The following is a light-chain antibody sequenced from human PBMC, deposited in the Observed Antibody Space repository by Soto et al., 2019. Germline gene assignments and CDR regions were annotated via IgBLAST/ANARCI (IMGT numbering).Light chain of an antibody. CDR3: QQFNRFPVT. CDR1: QGISSA. J-gene: IGKJ3*01. CDR2: HAS. V-gene: IGKV1-13*02. Sequence: ALPLTQSPSSLSASVGDRVTLTCRASQGISSALAWYQQKPGKAPKLLIYHASSLESGVPSRFSGSGSGTDFTLTISSLQPEDFATYYCQQFNRFPVTFGPGTKVDLK.